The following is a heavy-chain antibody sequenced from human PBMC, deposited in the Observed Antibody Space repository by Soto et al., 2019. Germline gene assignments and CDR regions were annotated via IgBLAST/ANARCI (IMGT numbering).Heavy chain of an antibody. Sequence: GASVKVSCKASGGTFSSYTISWVRQAPGQGLEWMGRIIPILGIANYAQKFQGRVTITADKSTSTAYMELSSLRSEDTAVYYCASANDILTGYYDVYYYYYMDVWGKGTTVTVSS. CDR3: ASANDILTGYYDVYYYYYMDV. CDR2: IIPILGIA. V-gene: IGHV1-69*02. D-gene: IGHD3-9*01. CDR1: GGTFSSYT. J-gene: IGHJ6*03.